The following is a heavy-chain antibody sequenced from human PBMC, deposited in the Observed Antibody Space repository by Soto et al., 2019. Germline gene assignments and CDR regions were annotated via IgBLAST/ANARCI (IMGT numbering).Heavy chain of an antibody. V-gene: IGHV3-30-3*01. CDR2: ISYDGSNK. Sequence: GGSLRLSCAASGFTFSSYAMHWVRQAPGKGLEWVAVISYDGSNKYYADSVKGRFTISRDNSKNTLYLQMNSLRAEDTAVYYCARVLKRNSNPWYYYGMDVWGQGTTVTVSS. D-gene: IGHD4-4*01. CDR1: GFTFSSYA. J-gene: IGHJ6*02. CDR3: ARVLKRNSNPWYYYGMDV.